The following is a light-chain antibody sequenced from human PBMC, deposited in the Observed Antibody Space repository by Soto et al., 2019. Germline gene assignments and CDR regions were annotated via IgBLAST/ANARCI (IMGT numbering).Light chain of an antibody. CDR2: DVS. Sequence: QSALTQPRSVSGSPGQSVTISCTGTSSDVGDYNYASWYQQRPGKAPKFMIYDVSRRPSGVPDRFSGSKSGNTASLTISGLQAEDEADYYCCSYAGSYTWVFGGGTKLTVL. J-gene: IGLJ3*02. CDR1: SSDVGDYNY. CDR3: CSYAGSYTWV. V-gene: IGLV2-11*01.